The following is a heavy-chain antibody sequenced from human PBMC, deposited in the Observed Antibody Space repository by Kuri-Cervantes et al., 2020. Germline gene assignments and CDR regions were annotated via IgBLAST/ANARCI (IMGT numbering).Heavy chain of an antibody. CDR2: IKSKSDGGTT. V-gene: IGHV3-15*01. CDR3: AKDYHRDTAMVNGFDY. CDR1: GFTFSDAW. J-gene: IGHJ4*02. D-gene: IGHD5-18*01. Sequence: GGSLRLSCAASGFTFSDAWMNWVRQAPGKGLEWVGRIKSKSDGGTTDYAAPMKGRFTISRDDSKNTVYLQMNSLRAEDTAVYYCAKDYHRDTAMVNGFDYWGQGTLVTVSS.